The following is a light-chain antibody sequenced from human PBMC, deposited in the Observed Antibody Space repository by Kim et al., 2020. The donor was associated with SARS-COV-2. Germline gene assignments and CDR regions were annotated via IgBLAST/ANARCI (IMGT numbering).Light chain of an antibody. Sequence: PGERAPLPWRARPSVSSYCAWCKQKPGQAPRPLISDASNRATGIPARFSGSGSGTDFTLTISSLEPEDFAVYYCQQRSNWPPSYSFGQGTKLEIK. V-gene: IGKV3-11*01. CDR1: PSVSSY. CDR2: DAS. J-gene: IGKJ2*03. CDR3: QQRSNWPPSYS.